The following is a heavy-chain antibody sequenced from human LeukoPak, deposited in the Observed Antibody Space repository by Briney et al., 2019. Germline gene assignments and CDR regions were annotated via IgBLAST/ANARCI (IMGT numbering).Heavy chain of an antibody. D-gene: IGHD6-19*01. CDR1: GYTFTSYY. CDR2: INPSGGST. Sequence: VASVNVSCKASGYTFTSYYMHWVRQAPGQGLEWMGIINPSGGSTSYAQKFQGRVTMTRDMSTSTVYMELSSLRSEDTAVYYCARANNQWLAPSDYWGQGTLVTVSS. CDR3: ARANNQWLAPSDY. J-gene: IGHJ4*02. V-gene: IGHV1-46*01.